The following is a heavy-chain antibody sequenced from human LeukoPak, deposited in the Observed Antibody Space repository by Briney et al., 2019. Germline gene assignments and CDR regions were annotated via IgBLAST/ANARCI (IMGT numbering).Heavy chain of an antibody. CDR1: GFTFSSYN. D-gene: IGHD4-17*01. J-gene: IGHJ4*02. V-gene: IGHV3-21*01. CDR2: ISTTSSYI. Sequence: GGSLRLSCAASGFTFSSYNMNWVRQAPGKGLEWVSSISTTSSYIYYADSVKGRFTISRDNAKNSLYLQMNSLRAEDTAVYYCARLRGDYGDDYWGQGTLATVSS. CDR3: ARLRGDYGDDY.